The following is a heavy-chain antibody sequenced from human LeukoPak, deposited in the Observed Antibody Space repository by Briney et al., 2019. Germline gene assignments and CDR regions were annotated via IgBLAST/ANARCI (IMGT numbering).Heavy chain of an antibody. J-gene: IGHJ6*02. Sequence: GSSVKVSCKASGGTFSSYAISWVRQAPGRGLEWMGGIIPIFGTANYAQKFQGRVTITADESTSTAYMELSSLRSEDTAVYYCAREPGYCSSTSCSNYYYYGMDVWGQGTTVTVSS. CDR2: IIPIFGTA. CDR3: AREPGYCSSTSCSNYYYYGMDV. V-gene: IGHV1-69*01. CDR1: GGTFSSYA. D-gene: IGHD2-2*01.